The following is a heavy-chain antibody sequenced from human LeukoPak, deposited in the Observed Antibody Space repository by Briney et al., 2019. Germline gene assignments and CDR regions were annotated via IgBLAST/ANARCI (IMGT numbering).Heavy chain of an antibody. CDR1: GLTFNKYW. CDR2: IKQDGSEK. Sequence: GGSLRLSCEASGLTFNKYWMTWVRQAPGKGLEWVANIKQDGSEKNYVDSVKGRFTISRDNAKNSLYLQMNSLRAEDTAVYYCARVGTPMVTIVAPYYMDVWGKGTTVTVSS. CDR3: ARVGTPMVTIVAPYYMDV. V-gene: IGHV3-7*01. J-gene: IGHJ6*03. D-gene: IGHD5-18*01.